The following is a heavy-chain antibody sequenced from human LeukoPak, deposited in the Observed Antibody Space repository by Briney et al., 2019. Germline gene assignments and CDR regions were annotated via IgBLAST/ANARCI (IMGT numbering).Heavy chain of an antibody. V-gene: IGHV4-59*11. J-gene: IGHJ4*02. CDR1: GGSITSHF. CDR3: ARDGYSGSSLFDS. D-gene: IGHD1-26*01. Sequence: SETLSLTCTVSGGSITSHFWSWIRQPPGKGLEWIGYIYHSGSTNYNPPLKSRVTISVDTSKNQFCLELSCVTAADTAVYSCARDGYSGSSLFDSWRQGTLLTVP. CDR2: IYHSGST.